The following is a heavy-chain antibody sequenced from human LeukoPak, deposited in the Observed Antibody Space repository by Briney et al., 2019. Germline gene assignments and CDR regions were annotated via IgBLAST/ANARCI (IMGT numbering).Heavy chain of an antibody. CDR1: GYTFTSYA. CDR3: ARDQGMLATWGRFDP. CDR2: VVPIFGTT. D-gene: IGHD5-12*01. V-gene: IGHV1-69*13. J-gene: IGHJ5*02. Sequence: VASVKVSCKASGYTFTSYAMNWVRQAPGQGLQWVGRVVPIFGTTSYAQNFQGRATVSADESTNTAYMELNNLQSEDTAVYYCARDQGMLATWGRFDPWGQGTLVTVSS.